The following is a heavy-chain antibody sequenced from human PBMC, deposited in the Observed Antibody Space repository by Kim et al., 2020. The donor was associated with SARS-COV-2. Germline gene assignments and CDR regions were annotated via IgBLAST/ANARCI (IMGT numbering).Heavy chain of an antibody. J-gene: IGHJ6*02. CDR1: GGTFSSYA. D-gene: IGHD3-10*01. Sequence: SVKVSCKASGGTFSSYAISWVRQAPGQGLEWMGRIIPILGIANYAQKFQGRVTITADKSTSTAYMELSSLRSEDTAVYYCARLLYYGSGRRLENYYYGMDVWGQGTTVTVSS. CDR2: IIPILGIA. V-gene: IGHV1-69*04. CDR3: ARLLYYGSGRRLENYYYGMDV.